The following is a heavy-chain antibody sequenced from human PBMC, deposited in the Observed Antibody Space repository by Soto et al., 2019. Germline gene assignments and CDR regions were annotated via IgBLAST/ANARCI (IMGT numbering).Heavy chain of an antibody. CDR3: VIDTQVLRYIGGVPAYYCGMEV. J-gene: IGHJ6*02. CDR2: INSDGSIT. CDR1: GFTFSSYW. V-gene: IGHV3-74*01. D-gene: IGHD3-16*01. Sequence: PGGSLRLSCAASGFTFSSYWMHWVRQAPGKGLVWVSRINSDGSITSYADSVKGRFTISRDNAKNTLYLQMNSLRAEDTAVYYCVIDTQVLRYIGGVPAYYCGMEVWGQGTRVTVSS.